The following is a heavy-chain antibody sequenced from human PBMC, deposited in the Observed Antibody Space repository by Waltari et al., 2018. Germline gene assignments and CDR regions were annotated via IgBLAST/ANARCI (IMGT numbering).Heavy chain of an antibody. J-gene: IGHJ6*03. CDR3: ARDGTYCSSTSCSSYYYYMDV. Sequence: QVQLVQSGAEVKKPGASVKVSCKASGYTFTSYAMHWVRQAPGQRLEWMGWINAGNGNTKYSQECQGRVTITRDTSASTAYMELSSLRSEDMAVYYCARDGTYCSSTSCSSYYYYMDVWGKGTTVTVSS. CDR2: INAGNGNT. V-gene: IGHV1-3*03. CDR1: GYTFTSYA. D-gene: IGHD2-2*01.